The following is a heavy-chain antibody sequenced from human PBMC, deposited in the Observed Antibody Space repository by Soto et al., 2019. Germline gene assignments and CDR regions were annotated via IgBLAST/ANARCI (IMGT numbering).Heavy chain of an antibody. CDR3: ARDYYDFWSGSYSYYMDV. CDR1: GFSFSSYW. D-gene: IGHD3-3*01. Sequence: PGGSLRLSCAASGFSFSSYWMSWVRQAPGKGLEWVANIKQDGSEKYYVDSVKGRFTISRDNAKNSLYLQMNSLRAEDTAIYYCARDYYDFWSGSYSYYMDVWGKGTTVTVSS. V-gene: IGHV3-7*01. CDR2: IKQDGSEK. J-gene: IGHJ6*03.